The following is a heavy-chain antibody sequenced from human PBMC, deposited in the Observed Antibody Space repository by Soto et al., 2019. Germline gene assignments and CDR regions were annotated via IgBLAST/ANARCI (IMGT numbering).Heavy chain of an antibody. V-gene: IGHV4-61*01. CDR3: ARHPTYYYDSSGYPRAFDI. Sequence: SETLSLTCTVSGGSVSSGSYYWSWIRQPPGKGLEWIGYIYYSGSTNYNPSLKSRVTISVDTSKNQFSLKLSSVTAADTAVYYCARHPTYYYDSSGYPRAFDIWGQGTIVTVSS. CDR2: IYYSGST. CDR1: GGSVSSGSYY. D-gene: IGHD3-22*01. J-gene: IGHJ3*02.